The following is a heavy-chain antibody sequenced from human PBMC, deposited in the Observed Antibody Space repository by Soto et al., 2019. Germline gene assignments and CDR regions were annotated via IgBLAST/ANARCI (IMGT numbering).Heavy chain of an antibody. CDR1: GFTFSTYG. CDR3: ARDSTLAVAGETPLDY. D-gene: IGHD6-19*01. V-gene: IGHV3-33*01. J-gene: IGHJ4*02. Sequence: PGGSLRLSCAASGFTFSTYGMHWVRQAPGKGLEWVAVIWSDGSDKYYADSVKGRFTISRDNSKSTLYLQMNSLRAEDTAVYYCARDSTLAVAGETPLDYWGQGTLVTVSS. CDR2: IWSDGSDK.